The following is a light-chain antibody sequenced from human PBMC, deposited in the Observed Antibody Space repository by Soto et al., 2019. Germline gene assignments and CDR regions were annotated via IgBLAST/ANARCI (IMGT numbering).Light chain of an antibody. V-gene: IGKV1-5*03. CDR1: QSISSW. Sequence: DLQMTQSPSTLSASVGDRVTITCRASQSISSWLAWYKQTPGKAPKLLIYKASSLETGVPSRFSGSGSGTEFTLTITSLQPDDFATYYCQQYNTFPSTFGQGTKLEIK. CDR3: QQYNTFPST. CDR2: KAS. J-gene: IGKJ2*01.